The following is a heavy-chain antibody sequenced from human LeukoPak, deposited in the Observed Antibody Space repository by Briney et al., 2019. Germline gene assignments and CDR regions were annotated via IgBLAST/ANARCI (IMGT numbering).Heavy chain of an antibody. CDR2: ISGRGGST. Sequence: GGSLRLSCAASGFTFTTYGMSWVRQAPGKGLEWVAVISGRGGSTYYADSVKGRFTISRDNSDNTLYLQMNSLRVEDTAVYYCAKPVADHDYWGQGTLVTVSS. CDR1: GFTFTTYG. D-gene: IGHD6-19*01. V-gene: IGHV3-23*01. CDR3: AKPVADHDY. J-gene: IGHJ4*02.